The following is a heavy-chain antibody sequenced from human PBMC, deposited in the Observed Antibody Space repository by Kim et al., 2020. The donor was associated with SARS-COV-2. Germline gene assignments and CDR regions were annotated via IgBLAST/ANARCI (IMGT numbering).Heavy chain of an antibody. CDR1: GGSFSGYY. CDR3: ARTTQPKYYYYYGMDV. D-gene: IGHD1-1*01. CDR2: INHSGST. J-gene: IGHJ6*02. Sequence: SETLSLTCAVYGGSFSGYYWSWIRQPPGKGLEWIGEINHSGSTNYNPSLKSRVTISVDTSKNQFSLKLSSVTAADTAVYYCARTTQPKYYYYYGMDVWGQGTTVTVSS. V-gene: IGHV4-34*01.